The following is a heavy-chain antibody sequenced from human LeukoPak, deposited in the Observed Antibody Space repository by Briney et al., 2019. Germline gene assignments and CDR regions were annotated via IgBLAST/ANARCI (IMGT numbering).Heavy chain of an antibody. CDR2: IYSGGST. V-gene: IGHV3-66*01. J-gene: IGHJ5*02. Sequence: GGSLRLSCAASGFTVSSNYMSWVRQAPGKGLEWVSVIYSGGSTYYADSVKGRFTISRDNSKNTLYLQMISLRAEDTAVYYCARVVVVVIPEGGWFDPWGQGTLVTVSS. CDR3: ARVVVVVIPEGGWFDP. D-gene: IGHD3-22*01. CDR1: GFTVSSNY.